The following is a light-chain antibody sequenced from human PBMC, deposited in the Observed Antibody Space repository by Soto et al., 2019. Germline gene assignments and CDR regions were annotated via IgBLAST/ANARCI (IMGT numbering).Light chain of an antibody. V-gene: IGLV2-14*01. CDR2: EVS. Sequence: QSALTQPDSVSGSPGQSITISCTGTSNDVGGYNYVSWYQQHPGKAPKLVIYEVSHRPSRISDRFSVSKSGNTASLTISGLQVEDGAEYYCSSYTTSSPYVFGPGTKLTVL. CDR3: SSYTTSSPYV. CDR1: SNDVGGYNY. J-gene: IGLJ1*01.